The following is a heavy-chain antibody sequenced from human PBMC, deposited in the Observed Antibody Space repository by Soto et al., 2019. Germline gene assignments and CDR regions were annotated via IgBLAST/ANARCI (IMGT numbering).Heavy chain of an antibody. CDR3: ARDSVGAGGLDR. Sequence: WGSLRLSCAASGFTFGSYWMTWVRQAPGKGLEWVRNIKQDGSEKYYVDSVRGRFAISRDNAKNSLYLQMNSLRVEATALDYCARDSVGAGGLDRWGRGTRVSVSS. V-gene: IGHV3-7*03. J-gene: IGHJ5*02. CDR2: IKQDGSEK. D-gene: IGHD1-26*01. CDR1: GFTFGSYW.